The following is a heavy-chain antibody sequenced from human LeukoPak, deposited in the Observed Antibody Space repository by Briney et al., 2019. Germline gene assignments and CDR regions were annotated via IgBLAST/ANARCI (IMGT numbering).Heavy chain of an antibody. D-gene: IGHD6-13*01. CDR2: IYYRGST. Sequence: PSETRSLTCTLSGGSISSYYWSWIRQPPGKGLEWIGYIYYRGSTNYNPSLKSRVTISVDTSKNQFSLKLSSVTAADTAVYYCARHSSSWYWFDPWGQGTLATVSS. CDR3: ARHSSSWYWFDP. J-gene: IGHJ5*02. V-gene: IGHV4-59*08. CDR1: GGSISSYY.